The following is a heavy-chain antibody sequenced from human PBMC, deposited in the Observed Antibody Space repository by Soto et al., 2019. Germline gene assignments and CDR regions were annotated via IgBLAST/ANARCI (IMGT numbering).Heavy chain of an antibody. CDR3: ARCYGGNFDY. Sequence: PSETLSLTCTVSGGSISSYYWSWIRQPPGKGLEWIGYIYYSGSTNYNPSLKSRVTISVDTSKNQFSLKLSSVTAADTAVYYCARCYGGNFDYWGQGTLVTVSS. CDR1: GGSISSYY. CDR2: IYYSGST. V-gene: IGHV4-59*01. J-gene: IGHJ4*02. D-gene: IGHD3-16*01.